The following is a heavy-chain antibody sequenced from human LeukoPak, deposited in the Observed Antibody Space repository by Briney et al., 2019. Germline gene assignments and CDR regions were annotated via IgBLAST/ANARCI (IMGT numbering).Heavy chain of an antibody. CDR1: GFSFSTYD. V-gene: IGHV3-13*01. J-gene: IGHJ6*02. CDR3: VREWRGIASHYHGMDV. D-gene: IGHD6-13*01. CDR2: IGTNEDT. Sequence: GGSLRLSCVASGFSFSTYDMYWVRQAAGRGPEWVSAIGTNEDTFYLGSVKDRFTISRVNGKNSLYLQMNSLRVDDTAVYYCVREWRGIASHYHGMDVWGQGTTVTVSS.